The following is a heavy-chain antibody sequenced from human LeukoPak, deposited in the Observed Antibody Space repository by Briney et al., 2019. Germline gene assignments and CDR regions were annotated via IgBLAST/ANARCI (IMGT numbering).Heavy chain of an antibody. CDR2: LDPEDGKI. J-gene: IGHJ4*02. D-gene: IGHD1-26*01. V-gene: IGHV1-24*01. CDR3: ATGGPWDLLRY. Sequence: ASVKVSCKVSGDTLTELSTHWVRQAPGKGLEWMGGLDPEDGKIIYAQKFQGRVTMTEDTSTDTAYMEMSSLRSEDTAVYYCATGGPWDLLRYWGQGTLVTVSS. CDR1: GDTLTELS.